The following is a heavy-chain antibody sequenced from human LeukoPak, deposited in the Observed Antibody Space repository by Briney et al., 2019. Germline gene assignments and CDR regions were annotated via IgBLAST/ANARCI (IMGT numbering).Heavy chain of an antibody. J-gene: IGHJ4*02. Sequence: SETLSLTCAVYGGSFSGYYWSWIRQAPGKGLEWIGFISRTGTTNYNPSLKSRVTISIDTSKNQFSLKMTSVTASDTALYFCLGGPLRTAPTYWGQGTLVTVSS. V-gene: IGHV4-34*03. CDR2: ISRTGTT. CDR1: GGSFSGYY. CDR3: LGGPLRTAPTY. D-gene: IGHD2-15*01.